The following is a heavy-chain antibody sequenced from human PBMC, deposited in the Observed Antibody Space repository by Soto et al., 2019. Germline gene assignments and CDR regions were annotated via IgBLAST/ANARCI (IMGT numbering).Heavy chain of an antibody. J-gene: IGHJ4*02. D-gene: IGHD1-26*01. Sequence: QVQLVQSGAEGKKPGSSVKVSCKASGGTFSSYSINWVRQAPGQGLEWMGELIPIFGTANYAQKFQGRVTITADESTSTAYMELRSLRSEDTAVYYCARDGGRHSGGIDYWGQGTLVTVSS. V-gene: IGHV1-69*01. CDR3: ARDGGRHSGGIDY. CDR1: GGTFSSYS. CDR2: LIPIFGTA.